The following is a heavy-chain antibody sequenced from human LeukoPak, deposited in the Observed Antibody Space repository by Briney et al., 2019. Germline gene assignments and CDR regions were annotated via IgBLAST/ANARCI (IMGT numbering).Heavy chain of an antibody. CDR2: IIPIFGTA. V-gene: IGHV1-69*13. CDR1: GGTVSRYA. Sequence: GASVKVSCKASGGTVSRYAISWVRQAPGQGLEWMGGIIPIFGTANYAQKFQGRVTITADESTSTAYMELSSLRSEDTAVYYCARDYYGDYSGYFDLWGRGTLVTVSS. CDR3: ARDYYGDYSGYFDL. J-gene: IGHJ2*01. D-gene: IGHD4-17*01.